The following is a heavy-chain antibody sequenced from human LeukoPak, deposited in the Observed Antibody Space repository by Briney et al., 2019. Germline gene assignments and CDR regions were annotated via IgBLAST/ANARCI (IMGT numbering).Heavy chain of an antibody. V-gene: IGHV1-24*01. D-gene: IGHD3-3*01. CDR2: FDPEDGET. CDR1: GYTLTELS. J-gene: IGHJ5*02. CDR3: AARHYDFWSGYYYWFDP. Sequence: ASVKVSCKGSGYTLTELSMHWVRQAPGKGLEWMGGFDPEDGETIYAQKFQGRVTMTEDTSTDTAYMELSSLRSEDTAVYYCAARHYDFWSGYYYWFDPWGQGTLVTVSS.